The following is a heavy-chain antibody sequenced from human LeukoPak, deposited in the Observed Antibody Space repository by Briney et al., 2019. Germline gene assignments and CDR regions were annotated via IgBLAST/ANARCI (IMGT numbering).Heavy chain of an antibody. CDR2: LSGSGGST. CDR3: AKTGYCSGGSCYALDY. J-gene: IGHJ4*02. D-gene: IGHD2-15*01. Sequence: GGSLRLSCAASGFTFSNYAMSWVRQAPGKGPEWVSLLSGSGGSTYYADSVKGRFTISRDNSKNTLYLQMNSLRAEDTAVYYCAKTGYCSGGSCYALDYWGQGTLVTVSS. V-gene: IGHV3-23*01. CDR1: GFTFSNYA.